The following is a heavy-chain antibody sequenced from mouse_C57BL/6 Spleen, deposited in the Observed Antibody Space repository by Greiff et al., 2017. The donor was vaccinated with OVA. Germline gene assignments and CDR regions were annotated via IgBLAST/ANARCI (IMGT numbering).Heavy chain of an antibody. J-gene: IGHJ4*01. CDR1: GYSITSGYY. Sequence: EVQLQESGPGLVKPSQSLSLTCSVTGYSITSGYYWNWIRQFPGNKLEWMGYISYDGSNNYNPSLKNRISITRDTSKNQFFLKLNSVTTEDTATYYSARGGVYDGNYAMDYWGQGTSVTVSS. CDR3: ARGGVYDGNYAMDY. CDR2: ISYDGSN. D-gene: IGHD2-3*01. V-gene: IGHV3-6*01.